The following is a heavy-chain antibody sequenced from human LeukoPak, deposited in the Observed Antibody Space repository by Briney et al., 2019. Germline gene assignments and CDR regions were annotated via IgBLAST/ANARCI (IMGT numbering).Heavy chain of an antibody. V-gene: IGHV4-38-2*01. J-gene: IGHJ4*02. CDR2: INHSGST. Sequence: PSETLSLTCAVSGYCISSGFYWGWIRQPPGKGLEWIGSINHSGSTYYNPSLKSRATISIDTSKNHFSLNLSFETAADTAMYYCARGGNFAFWGQGTLVTVSS. CDR3: ARGGNFAF. CDR1: GYCISSGFY.